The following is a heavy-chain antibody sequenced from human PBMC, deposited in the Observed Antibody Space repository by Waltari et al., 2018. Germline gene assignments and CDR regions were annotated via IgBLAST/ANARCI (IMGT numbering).Heavy chain of an antibody. Sequence: QLQLQESGPGLVKPSETLSLTCTVSGGSISSSSYYWGWIRQPPGRGLEWIGSIHYSGSTYYNPSLKSRVTISVDTSKNQFSLKLSSVTAADTAVYYCASQPSSSSWYDSAEYFQHWGQGTLVTVSS. CDR1: GGSISSSSYY. J-gene: IGHJ1*01. D-gene: IGHD6-13*01. CDR2: IHYSGST. CDR3: ASQPSSSSWYDSAEYFQH. V-gene: IGHV4-39*01.